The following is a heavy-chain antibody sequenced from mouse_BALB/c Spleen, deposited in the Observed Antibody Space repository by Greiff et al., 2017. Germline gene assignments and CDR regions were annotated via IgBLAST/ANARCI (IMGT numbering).Heavy chain of an antibody. CDR3: ARGDGSSYWFAY. CDR1: GVSFTSCY. J-gene: IGHJ3*01. Sequence: EVKLMESGPSLVKPSQSLSLTCSVTGVSFTSCYWNWIRKFPGNKLEYMGYISYSGSTYYNPSLKSRISITRDTTKNQYYLQLNSVTTEDTATYCSARGDGSSYWFAYWGQGTLVTVSA. V-gene: IGHV3-8*02. CDR2: ISYSGST. D-gene: IGHD1-1*01.